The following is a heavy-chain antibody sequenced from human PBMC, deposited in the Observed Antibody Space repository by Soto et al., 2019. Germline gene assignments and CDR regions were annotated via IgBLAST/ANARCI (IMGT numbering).Heavy chain of an antibody. Sequence: QVQLQESGPGLVKPPETLSLSCTVSGGSISSYYWSWFRQSPGKRMEWIGYVHHSWGSSYNPSLQRRVAISLDTLKSQFPLKATSVTATDTAVYYCARQGFGPLHGLVDVWGQGTTVTVSS. CDR2: VHHSWGS. CDR3: ARQGFGPLHGLVDV. D-gene: IGHD3-10*01. V-gene: IGHV4-59*08. J-gene: IGHJ6*02. CDR1: GGSISSYY.